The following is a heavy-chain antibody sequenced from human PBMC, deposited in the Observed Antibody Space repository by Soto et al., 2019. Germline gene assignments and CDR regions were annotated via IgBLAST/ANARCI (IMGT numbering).Heavy chain of an antibody. Sequence: QVQLQQWGAGLLKPSETLSLTCVVYSGSISGYYWSWIRQPPGQGLQWIGEINYSGSTNHNPSLKSRVTISVDTTKNQFSLNPSSVTAVHTALSYCAINPRAVKWELRFFDYWGQGTLVTVAA. CDR1: SGSISGYY. J-gene: IGHJ4*02. CDR2: INYSGST. D-gene: IGHD1-26*01. CDR3: AINPRAVKWELRFFDY. V-gene: IGHV4-34*01.